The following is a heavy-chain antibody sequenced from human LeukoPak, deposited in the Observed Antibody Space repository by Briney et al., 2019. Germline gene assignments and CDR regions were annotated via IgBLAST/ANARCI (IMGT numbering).Heavy chain of an antibody. V-gene: IGHV3-7*01. D-gene: IGHD4-23*01. J-gene: IGHJ5*02. CDR1: GFTFSTYW. CDR3: AQDSLHTVVSPVAAS. CDR2: IKQDRSEK. Sequence: QTGGSLRHSCAASGFTFSTYWMSWVREAPGKGLEWVANIKQDRSEKYYVDSVKGRFAISRDNAKNSLFLQMNTLRVEDTAVYYCAQDSLHTVVSPVAASWGQGILVTVSS.